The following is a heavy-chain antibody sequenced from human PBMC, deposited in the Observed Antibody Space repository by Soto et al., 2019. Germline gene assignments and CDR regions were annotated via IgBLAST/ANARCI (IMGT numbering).Heavy chain of an antibody. D-gene: IGHD3-10*01. Sequence: EVQMVESGGGLVQPGGSLRLSCAASGFTFSSYSMNWVRQAPGKGLEWVSYISSSSSTIYYADSVKGRFTISRDNAKNSLYLQMNSLRAEDTAVYYCARDINLGSFDYWGQGTLFTVSS. J-gene: IGHJ4*02. CDR2: ISSSSSTI. CDR1: GFTFSSYS. CDR3: ARDINLGSFDY. V-gene: IGHV3-48*01.